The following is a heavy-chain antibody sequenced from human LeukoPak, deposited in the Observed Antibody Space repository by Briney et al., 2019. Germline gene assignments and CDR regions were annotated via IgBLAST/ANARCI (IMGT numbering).Heavy chain of an antibody. Sequence: GGSLRLSCAASGFTFSSYSMNWVRQAPGKGLEWVSSISSSSSYIYYADSVKGRFTISRDNAKNSLYLQMNSLRAEDTAVYYCARGSRSSIPFDYWGQGTLVTVSS. D-gene: IGHD3-10*01. CDR2: ISSSSSYI. CDR1: GFTFSSYS. V-gene: IGHV3-21*01. CDR3: ARGSRSSIPFDY. J-gene: IGHJ4*02.